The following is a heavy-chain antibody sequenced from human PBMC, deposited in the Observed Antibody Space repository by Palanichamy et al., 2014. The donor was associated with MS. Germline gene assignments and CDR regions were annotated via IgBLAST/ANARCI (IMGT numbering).Heavy chain of an antibody. J-gene: IGHJ6*02. CDR2: INHSGST. CDR3: ARGGRYYYYGMDV. D-gene: IGHD3/OR15-3a*01. CDR1: GGSFSGYY. Sequence: QVQLQHGAAGLLKPSETLSLTCAVYGGSFSGYYWSWIRQPPGKGLEWIGEINHSGSTNYNPSLKSRVTISVDTSKNQFSLKLSSVTAADTAVYYCARGGRYYYYGMDVWGQGTTVTVSS. V-gene: IGHV4-34*01.